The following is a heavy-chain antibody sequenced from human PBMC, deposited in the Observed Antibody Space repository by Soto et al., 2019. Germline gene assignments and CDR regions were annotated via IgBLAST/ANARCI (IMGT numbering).Heavy chain of an antibody. CDR3: ARGSSEKRIQLWLI. V-gene: IGHV1-2*02. CDR2: INPSNDGT. J-gene: IGHJ4*02. D-gene: IGHD5-18*01. CDR1: GYPFTGYY. Sequence: GASVKVSCKTSGYPFTGYYIHWVRQAPGHGLQWMGWINPSNDGTNYAHDFKGRVTMTRDTSTSTVYMELSSLRSEDTAVYYCARGSSEKRIQLWLIWGQGTLVTVSS.